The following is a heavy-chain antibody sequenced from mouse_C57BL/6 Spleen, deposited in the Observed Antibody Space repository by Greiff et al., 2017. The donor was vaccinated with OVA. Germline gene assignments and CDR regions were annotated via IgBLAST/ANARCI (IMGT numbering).Heavy chain of an antibody. CDR2: IYPYNGVS. J-gene: IGHJ1*03. Sequence: VQLKESGPELVKPGASVKISCKASGYSFTGYYMHWVKQSHGNILDWIGYIYPYNGVSSYNQKFKGKATLTVDKSSSTAYMELRSLTSEDSAVYYCARGELITTLRGYFDVWGTGTTVTVSS. V-gene: IGHV1-31*01. CDR3: ARGELITTLRGYFDV. CDR1: GYSFTGYY. D-gene: IGHD1-1*01.